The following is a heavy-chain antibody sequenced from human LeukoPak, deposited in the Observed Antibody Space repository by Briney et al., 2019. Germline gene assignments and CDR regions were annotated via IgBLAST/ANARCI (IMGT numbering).Heavy chain of an antibody. CDR3: ARAQTYYYGSGSYYSFDY. V-gene: IGHV1-69*06. CDR1: GGTFSSYA. Sequence: ASVTVSCKASGGTFSSYAISWVRQAPGQGLEWMGGIIPIFGTANYAQKFQGRVTITADKSTSTAYMELSSLRSEDTAVYYCARAQTYYYGSGSYYSFDYWGQGTLVTVSS. D-gene: IGHD3-10*01. J-gene: IGHJ4*02. CDR2: IIPIFGTA.